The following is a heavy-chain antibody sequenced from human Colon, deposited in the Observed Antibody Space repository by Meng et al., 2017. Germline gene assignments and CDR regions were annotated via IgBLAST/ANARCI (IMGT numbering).Heavy chain of an antibody. CDR1: GFVFRSYW. D-gene: IGHD5-18*01. V-gene: IGHV3-7*01. Sequence: GESLKISCEVSGFVFRSYWMGWVRQAPGKGLEWVANIKQDGSETSYVGSVEGRFTISRDNAKNSLYLQLSNMRAEDTAVYYCVRLGGYSYGYFDYWGQGTLVTVSS. CDR2: IKQDGSET. J-gene: IGHJ4*02. CDR3: VRLGGYSYGYFDY.